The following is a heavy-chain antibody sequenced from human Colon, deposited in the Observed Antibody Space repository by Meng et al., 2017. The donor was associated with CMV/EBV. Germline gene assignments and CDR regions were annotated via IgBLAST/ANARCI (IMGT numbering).Heavy chain of an antibody. CDR2: IRTTRYGGTT. V-gene: IGHV3-49*04. CDR1: GFIFADAP. J-gene: IGHJ4*02. D-gene: IGHD4-11*01. Sequence: GGSLRLSCTTSGFIFADAPISWVRQAPGKGLEWVAFIRTTRYGGTTEYAASVKGRFTISRDDSKSIAYLQMNSLKTEDTAVYYCTRGDVTTPVDYWGQGTLVTVSS. CDR3: TRGDVTTPVDY.